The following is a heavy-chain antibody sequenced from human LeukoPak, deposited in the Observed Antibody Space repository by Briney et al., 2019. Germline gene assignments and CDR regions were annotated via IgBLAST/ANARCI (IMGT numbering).Heavy chain of an antibody. J-gene: IGHJ4*02. CDR3: AKVRWDNSGWYYLDD. CDR2: ITYDGSNK. D-gene: IGHD6-19*01. CDR1: GFTFSNYW. Sequence: PGGSLRLSCAASGFTFSNYWMTWVRQAPGKGLEWVAVITYDGSNKYYTDSVKGRFTISRDNSKSTLYLQMNSLRAEDTAVYYCAKVRWDNSGWYYLDDWSQGTLVTVSS. V-gene: IGHV3-30*18.